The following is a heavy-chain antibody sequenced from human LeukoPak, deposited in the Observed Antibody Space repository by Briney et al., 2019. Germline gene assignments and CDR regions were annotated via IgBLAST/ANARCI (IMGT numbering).Heavy chain of an antibody. CDR2: ISPNSGGT. CDR1: GYTFTGYY. D-gene: IGHD2-15*01. CDR3: ARSVVVAATDSPLFDY. V-gene: IGHV1-2*06. J-gene: IGHJ4*02. Sequence: ASVKVFCKASGYTFTGYYMHWVRQAPGQGLEWMGRISPNSGGTNYAQKFQGRVTMTRDTSISTAYMELSRLRSDDTAVYYCARSVVVAATDSPLFDYWGQGTLVTVSS.